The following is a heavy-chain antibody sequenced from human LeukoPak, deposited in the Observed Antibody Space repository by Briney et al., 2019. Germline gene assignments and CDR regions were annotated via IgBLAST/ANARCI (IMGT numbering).Heavy chain of an antibody. CDR3: ASSRSGWIYFDY. J-gene: IGHJ4*02. Sequence: GGSLRLSCAASGFTFSSYAMHWVRQAPGKGLEWVAVISYDGNNKYYADSVKGRFTISRDNSKNTLYLQMSSLRVEDTAVYYCASSRSGWIYFDYWGQGTLVTVSS. D-gene: IGHD6-19*01. CDR1: GFTFSSYA. V-gene: IGHV3-30*15. CDR2: ISYDGNNK.